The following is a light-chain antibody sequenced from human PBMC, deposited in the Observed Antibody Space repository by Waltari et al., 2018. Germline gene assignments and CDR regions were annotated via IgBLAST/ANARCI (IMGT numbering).Light chain of an antibody. V-gene: IGLV2-14*03. CDR2: DVN. CDR3: SSFTFNTLL. Sequence: QSALNQPASVSGSPGQTITISCTGTSRDIGGYRYVSWYQQHPGKAPKLMIFDVNNRPSGVSNRFSGSKSGNTASLTISGLQAEDEANYYCSSFTFNTLLFGGGTKLTVL. J-gene: IGLJ2*01. CDR1: SRDIGGYRY.